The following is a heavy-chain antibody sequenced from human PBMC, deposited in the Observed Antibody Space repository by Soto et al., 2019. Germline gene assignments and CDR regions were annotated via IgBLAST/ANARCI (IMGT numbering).Heavy chain of an antibody. CDR2: IYPGDSDT. Sequence: GESLKISCKGSGYSFTSYWIGWVRQMPGKGLEWMGIIYPGDSDTRYSPSFQGQVTISADKSISTAYLQWSSLTSDDTAVYYCARDLDPSGSYYTDYWGPGTLVTVSS. J-gene: IGHJ4*02. V-gene: IGHV5-51*01. CDR3: ARDLDPSGSYYTDY. CDR1: GYSFTSYW. D-gene: IGHD3-10*01.